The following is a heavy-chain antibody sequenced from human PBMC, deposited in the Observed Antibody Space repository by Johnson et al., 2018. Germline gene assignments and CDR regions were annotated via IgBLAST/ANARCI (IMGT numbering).Heavy chain of an antibody. D-gene: IGHD6-6*01. Sequence: VQLVQSGGGLVQXGGSLRLXCAASGFTFSSYWMSWVRQAPGKGLEWVSGINWNGGSTGYADSVKGRFTISRDNAKNSLYLQMHSLRAEDTALYFCSRGHSGSFFDTFDIWGQGTMVTVSS. V-gene: IGHV3-20*04. CDR2: INWNGGST. CDR3: SRGHSGSFFDTFDI. CDR1: GFTFSSYW. J-gene: IGHJ3*02.